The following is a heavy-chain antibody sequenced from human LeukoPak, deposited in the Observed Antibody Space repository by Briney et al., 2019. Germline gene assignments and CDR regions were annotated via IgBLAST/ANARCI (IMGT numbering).Heavy chain of an antibody. D-gene: IGHD5-24*01. J-gene: IGHJ4*02. V-gene: IGHV3-11*01. CDR1: GFTLSDYY. Sequence: GGSLRLSCAASGFTLSDYYMSWIRQAPGKGLEWISYISSSGSTIYYADSVKGRFTISRDNAKNSLYLQMNSLRAEDTAVYYCARDGDGYNYKLDYWGQGTLVTVSS. CDR3: ARDGDGYNYKLDY. CDR2: ISSSGSTI.